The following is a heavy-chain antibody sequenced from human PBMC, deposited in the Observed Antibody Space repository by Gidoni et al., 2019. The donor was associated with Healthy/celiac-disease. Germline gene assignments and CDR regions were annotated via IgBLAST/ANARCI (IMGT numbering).Heavy chain of an antibody. Sequence: QVQLVESGGGVVQPGRSLRLSCAASGFTFSSYGMHWVRQAPGKGLEWVAVIWYDGSNKYYADSVKGRFTISRDNSKNTLYLQMNSLRAEDTAVYYCARETGDGYNYRMTPFIDYWGQGTLVTVSS. V-gene: IGHV3-33*01. D-gene: IGHD5-12*01. CDR3: ARETGDGYNYRMTPFIDY. CDR1: GFTFSSYG. J-gene: IGHJ4*02. CDR2: IWYDGSNK.